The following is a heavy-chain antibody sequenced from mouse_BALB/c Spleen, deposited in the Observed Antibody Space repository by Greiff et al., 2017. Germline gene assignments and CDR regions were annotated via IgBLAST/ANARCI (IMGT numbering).Heavy chain of an antibody. V-gene: IGHV2-2*01. Sequence: QVQLKESGPGLVQPSQSLSITCTVSGFSLTSYGVHWVRQSPGKGLEWLGVIWSGGSTDYNAAFISRLSISKDNSKSQVFFKMNSLQADDTAIYYCARGLGLYWYFDVWGAGTTVTVSS. CDR2: IWSGGST. D-gene: IGHD4-1*01. CDR1: GFSLTSYG. CDR3: ARGLGLYWYFDV. J-gene: IGHJ1*01.